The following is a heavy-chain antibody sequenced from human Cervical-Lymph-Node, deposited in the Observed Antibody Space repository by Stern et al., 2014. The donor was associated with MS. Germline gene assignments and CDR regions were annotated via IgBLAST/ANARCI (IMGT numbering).Heavy chain of an antibody. V-gene: IGHV4-61*02. Sequence: QVQLVESGPGLVKPSQTLSLTCTVSGGSISSSGYYWSWIRQPADKGLEWIGRIHDSGSTYYNPSLKSRVTISMDTANNQSSPKLPSVTAADTAVYYCATTRWDLFTWNWFDPWGQGTLVTVSS. J-gene: IGHJ5*02. CDR3: ATTRWDLFTWNWFDP. CDR2: IHDSGST. D-gene: IGHD1-26*01. CDR1: GGSISSSGYY.